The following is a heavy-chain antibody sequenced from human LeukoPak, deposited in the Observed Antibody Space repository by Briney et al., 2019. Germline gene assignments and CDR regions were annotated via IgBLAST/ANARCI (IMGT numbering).Heavy chain of an antibody. Sequence: GESLKISCKGSGYSFTNFWIGWVRQMPGKGLEWMGIIYPGDSDTRYSPSFQGHVTISVDESISTAYLQWSSLKASDTAIYYCARHEVGGDSSSGYEYYYYMDVWGKGTAVTVFS. J-gene: IGHJ6*03. CDR1: GYSFTNFW. CDR3: ARHEVGGDSSSGYEYYYYMDV. D-gene: IGHD3-3*01. CDR2: IYPGDSDT. V-gene: IGHV5-51*01.